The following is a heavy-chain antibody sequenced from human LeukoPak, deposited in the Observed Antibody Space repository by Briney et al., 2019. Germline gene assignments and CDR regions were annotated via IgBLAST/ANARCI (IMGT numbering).Heavy chain of an antibody. D-gene: IGHD3-3*02. Sequence: GGSLRLSCETSGFSFSRSWMHWVRQAPGKGPVWVSRINSDGGSTSYADSVKGRFTISRDNAKSNLYLQMNSLRAEDTAVYYCAGVGFYYFDYWGQGTLVTVSS. CDR2: INSDGGST. V-gene: IGHV3-74*01. CDR3: AGVGFYYFDY. CDR1: GFSFSRSW. J-gene: IGHJ4*02.